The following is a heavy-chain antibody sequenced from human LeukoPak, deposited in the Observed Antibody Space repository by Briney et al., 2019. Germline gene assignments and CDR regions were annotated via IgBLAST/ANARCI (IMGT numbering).Heavy chain of an antibody. J-gene: IGHJ4*02. D-gene: IGHD1-26*01. CDR3: AKEVGATLAY. Sequence: SVKGRFTISRDNSKNTLYLQMNSLRAEDTAVYYCAKEVGATLAYWGQGTLVTVSS. V-gene: IGHV3-30*02.